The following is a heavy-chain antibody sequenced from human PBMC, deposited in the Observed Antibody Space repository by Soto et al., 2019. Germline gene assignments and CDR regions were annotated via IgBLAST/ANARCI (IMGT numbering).Heavy chain of an antibody. CDR3: ARESVAYSSSWYGSLDY. D-gene: IGHD6-13*01. CDR1: GGSISSGGYY. V-gene: IGHV4-31*03. J-gene: IGHJ4*02. Sequence: LTCTVSGGSISSGGYYWSWIRQHPGKGLEWIGYIYYSGSTYYNPSLKSRVTISVDTSKNQFSLKLSSVTAADTAVYYCARESVAYSSSWYGSLDYWGQGTLVTVSS. CDR2: IYYSGST.